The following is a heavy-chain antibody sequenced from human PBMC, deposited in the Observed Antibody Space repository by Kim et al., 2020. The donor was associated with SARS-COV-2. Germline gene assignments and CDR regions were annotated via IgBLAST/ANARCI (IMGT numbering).Heavy chain of an antibody. Sequence: GGSLRLSCAASGFTFSSYDMHWVRQATGKGLEWVSAIGTAGDTYYPGSVKGRFTISRENAKNSLYLQMNSLRAGDTAVYYCARSVPFDWSRYYGMDVWGQGTTVTVSS. CDR1: GFTFSSYD. J-gene: IGHJ6*02. V-gene: IGHV3-13*04. D-gene: IGHD3-9*01. CDR2: IGTAGDT. CDR3: ARSVPFDWSRYYGMDV.